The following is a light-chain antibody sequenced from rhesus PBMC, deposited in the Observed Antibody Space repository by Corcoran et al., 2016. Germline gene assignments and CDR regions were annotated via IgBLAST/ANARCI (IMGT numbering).Light chain of an antibody. CDR3: QQYTSRPRT. V-gene: IGKV1-22*01. J-gene: IGKJ1*01. CDR1: QSISSW. CDR2: KAS. Sequence: DIQMTQSPSSLSASVGDTVTITCRASQSISSWLAWYQQKPGKAPNLLIYKASSLQSGVPSRFSGSGSGTDFTLTIRGLQSEDFATYYCQQYTSRPRTFGQGTKVEIK.